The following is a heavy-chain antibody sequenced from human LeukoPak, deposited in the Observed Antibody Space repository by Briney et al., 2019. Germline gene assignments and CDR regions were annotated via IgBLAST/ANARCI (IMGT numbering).Heavy chain of an antibody. J-gene: IGHJ4*02. CDR3: ARGDSSVGLNY. CDR1: GASINSHY. CDR2: IYISGST. V-gene: IGHV4-4*07. Sequence: SETLSLTCTVSGASINSHYWSWIRQPAGKGLEWIGRIYISGSTNYNSSLQSRVTMSVDTSKNQFSLKLSSVTAADTAVYYCARGDSSVGLNYWGQGTLVTVSS. D-gene: IGHD1-26*01.